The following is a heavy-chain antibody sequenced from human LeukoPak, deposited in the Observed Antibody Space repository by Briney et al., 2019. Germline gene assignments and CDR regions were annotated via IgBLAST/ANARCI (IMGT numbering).Heavy chain of an antibody. D-gene: IGHD3-10*01. CDR3: ASDLYYYGSGSYYDVFDV. V-gene: IGHV1-18*01. CDR1: GYTFSTYG. Sequence: ASVKVSCKASGYTFSTYGISWVGQAPGQGVAWMGWISAYKGKTYIAQKLQGRVTMTTDTSTRTAYMERWSLRSADSAMYYCASDLYYYGSGSYYDVFDVWGQGTMVTVSS. J-gene: IGHJ3*01. CDR2: ISAYKGKT.